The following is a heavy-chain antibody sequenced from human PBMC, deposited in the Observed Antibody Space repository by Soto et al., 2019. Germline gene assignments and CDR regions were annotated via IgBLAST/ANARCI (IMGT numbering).Heavy chain of an antibody. CDR3: ARVSYCSGGSCYSRALDY. J-gene: IGHJ4*02. Sequence: GGSLRLSCAASGFTFSSYWMHWVRQAPGKGLVWVSRINSDGSSTSYADSVKGRFTISRDNAKNTLYLQMNSLRAEDTAVYYWARVSYCSGGSCYSRALDYWGQGTLVTVSS. D-gene: IGHD2-15*01. CDR1: GFTFSSYW. CDR2: INSDGSST. V-gene: IGHV3-74*01.